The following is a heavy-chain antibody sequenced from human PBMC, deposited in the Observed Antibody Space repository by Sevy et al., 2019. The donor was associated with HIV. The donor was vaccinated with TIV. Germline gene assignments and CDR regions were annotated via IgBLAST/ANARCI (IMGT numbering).Heavy chain of an antibody. J-gene: IGHJ4*02. CDR3: AKLGGNYGDYDDY. Sequence: GGSLRLSCAASGFTFDDYTMHWVRQPPRKGLEWVSLISWDGGSTYYADSVKGRFTISRDNSKNSLFLQMNSLRSEDTAFYYCAKLGGNYGDYDDYWGRGTLVTVSS. CDR1: GFTFDDYT. CDR2: ISWDGGST. V-gene: IGHV3-43*01. D-gene: IGHD4-17*01.